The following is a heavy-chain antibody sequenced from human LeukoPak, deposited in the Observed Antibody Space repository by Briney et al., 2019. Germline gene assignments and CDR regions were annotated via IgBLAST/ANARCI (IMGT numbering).Heavy chain of an antibody. Sequence: ASVKVSCKASVYTFTNYDINWVRQAPGQGLEWMGWMNPNSGNTDYAQRFQGRVTITRNTSISTAYMELSSLRSEDTAVYYCARAGRRLFGVLIPLSFDYWGQGTPVTVSS. CDR1: VYTFTNYD. J-gene: IGHJ4*02. CDR3: ARAGRRLFGVLIPLSFDY. CDR2: MNPNSGNT. D-gene: IGHD3-3*01. V-gene: IGHV1-8*01.